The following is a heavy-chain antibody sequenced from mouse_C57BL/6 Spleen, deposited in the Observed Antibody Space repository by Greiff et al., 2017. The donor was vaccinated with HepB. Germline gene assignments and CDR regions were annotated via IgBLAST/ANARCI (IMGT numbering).Heavy chain of an antibody. CDR3: SRDSHYAMDD. D-gene: IGHD2-12*01. Sequence: EVHLVESGGGLVKPGGSLKLSCAASGFTFSDYGMHWVRQAPEKGLEWVAYISSGSSTIYYADTVKGRFTISRDNAKNTLFLQMTMLRSEDTAMYYCSRDSHYAMDDWGKGTSVTVSS. V-gene: IGHV5-17*01. CDR2: ISSGSSTI. CDR1: GFTFSDYG. J-gene: IGHJ4*01.